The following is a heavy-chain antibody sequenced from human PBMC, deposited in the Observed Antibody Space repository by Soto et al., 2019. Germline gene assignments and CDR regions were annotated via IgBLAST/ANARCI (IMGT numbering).Heavy chain of an antibody. CDR3: ARRYCSSGSCALDY. V-gene: IGHV3-30*01. J-gene: IGHJ4*02. CDR2: ISYDGINK. D-gene: IGHD2-15*01. CDR1: GFTFSGFA. Sequence: GGSLRLSCAASGFTFSGFAVHWVRQAPRKGLEWVALISYDGINKNYDDSVKARCTLSRDNFNNTLYFHLNTLSAADTAVYYCARRYCSSGSCALDYWGQGTLVTVSS.